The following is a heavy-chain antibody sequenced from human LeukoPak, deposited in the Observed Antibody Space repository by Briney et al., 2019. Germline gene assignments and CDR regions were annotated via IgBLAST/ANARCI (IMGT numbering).Heavy chain of an antibody. CDR2: ISGSGGST. CDR1: GFTFSSYA. J-gene: IGHJ2*01. CDR3: AKDPGARGYSYGFDL. V-gene: IGHV3-23*01. Sequence: GGSLRLSRAASGFTFSSYAMSWVRQAPGKGLAWVSAISGSGGSTYYADSVKGRFTISKDNSKNTLYLQMTGRRAEDRAVYYCAKDPGARGYSYGFDLWGRGTLVTVSS. D-gene: IGHD5-18*01.